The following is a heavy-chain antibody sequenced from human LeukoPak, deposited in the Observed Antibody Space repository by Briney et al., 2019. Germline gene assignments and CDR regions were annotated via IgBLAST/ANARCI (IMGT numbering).Heavy chain of an antibody. CDR3: ARDPYSGAYGDSYYYYMDL. CDR1: GFTFSSYW. Sequence: PGGSLRLSCAASGFTFSSYWMSWVRQAPGKGLEWVSYISSSGTTISYAQSVKGRFTITRDNAKNMLYLQMNSLRAEDTAVYYCARDPYSGAYGDSYYYYMDLWGQGTTVTISS. V-gene: IGHV3-48*04. J-gene: IGHJ6*03. D-gene: IGHD1-26*01. CDR2: ISSSGTTI.